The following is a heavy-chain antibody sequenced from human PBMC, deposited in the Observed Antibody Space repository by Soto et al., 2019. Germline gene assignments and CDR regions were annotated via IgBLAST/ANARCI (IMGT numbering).Heavy chain of an antibody. CDR2: ISGSGGST. J-gene: IGHJ4*02. V-gene: IGHV3-23*01. Sequence: GGSLRLSCAASGFTFSSYAMSWVRQAPGKGLEWVSAISGSGGSTYYADFVKGRFTISRDNSKNTLYLQMNSLRAEDTAVYYCAITAYYDYVWGSYRHHAFDYWGQGTLVTVSS. D-gene: IGHD3-16*02. CDR3: AITAYYDYVWGSYRHHAFDY. CDR1: GFTFSSYA.